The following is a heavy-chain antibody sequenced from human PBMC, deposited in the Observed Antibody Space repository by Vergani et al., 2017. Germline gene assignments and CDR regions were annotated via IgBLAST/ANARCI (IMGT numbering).Heavy chain of an antibody. J-gene: IGHJ6*02. CDR2: ISGSGGST. V-gene: IGHV3-23*04. CDR1: GFTFSSYA. Sequence: VQLVESGGGVVQPGGSLRLSCAASGFTFSSYAMSWVRQAPGKGLEWVSAISGSGGSTYYADSVKGRFTISRHNSKNTLYLQMNSLRAEDTAVYYCAREGTNYYYGMDVWGQGTTVTVSS. D-gene: IGHD1-14*01. CDR3: AREGTNYYYGMDV.